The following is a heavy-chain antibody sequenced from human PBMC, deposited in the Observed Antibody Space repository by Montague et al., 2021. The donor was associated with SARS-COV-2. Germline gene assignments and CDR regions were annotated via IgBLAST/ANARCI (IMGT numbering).Heavy chain of an antibody. CDR1: GDSVSSNSAT. CDR3: TSGREGDYNVMDV. V-gene: IGHV6-1*01. CDR2: TYYRSKWYN. Sequence: CAISGDSVSSNSATWNWVRQPPSRGLEWLGRTYYRSKWYNDYAVSVRGRVTISPDTSKNQFSLQLNSVTPEDTAIYYCTSGREGDYNVMDVWGQGTTVIVSS. D-gene: IGHD3-16*01. J-gene: IGHJ6*02.